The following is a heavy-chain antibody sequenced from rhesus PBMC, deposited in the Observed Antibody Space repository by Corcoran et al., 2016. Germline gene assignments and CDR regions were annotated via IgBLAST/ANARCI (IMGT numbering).Heavy chain of an antibody. D-gene: IGHD3-3*01. J-gene: IGHJ2*01. CDR1: GYSISSGYG. Sequence: QVQLRESGPGLVKPSETLSLTCTVSGYSISSGYGWGWIRQPPGKGLEWIGQIYGGSGSTYYNPSLKGRVTVSKDTSKTQFSLKLSSVTAADTAVYYCARGPAIPRNWYFDIWGPGTPITISS. CDR3: ARGPAIPRNWYFDI. V-gene: IGHV4-127*01. CDR2: IYGGSGST.